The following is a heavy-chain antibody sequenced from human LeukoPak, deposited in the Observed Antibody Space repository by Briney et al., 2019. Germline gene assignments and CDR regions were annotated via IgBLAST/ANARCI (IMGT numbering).Heavy chain of an antibody. D-gene: IGHD3-10*01. V-gene: IGHV3-21*06. CDR2: ISPEGETT. J-gene: IGHJ4*02. CDR1: GFTFSSIS. Sequence: PGGSLRLSCEASGFTFSSISMNWVRQAPGKGLEWVSSISPEGETTYHADSVKGRFTTSRDNAKSSLYLQTNSLRAEDTAVYYCTRDLPVPSLVRGIIIYGLIDYWGQGTLVTVSS. CDR3: TRDLPVPSLVRGIIIYGLIDY.